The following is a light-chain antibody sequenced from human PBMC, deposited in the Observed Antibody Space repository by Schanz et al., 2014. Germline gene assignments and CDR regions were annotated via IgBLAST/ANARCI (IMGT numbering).Light chain of an antibody. Sequence: EIVLTQSPGTLSLSPGERATLSCRASQSVTSTYVAWYQQKPGQAPRLLIYGATTRASGIPARFSGSGSGTEFTLTISSLQPEDFATYYCQQANSSPLTFGGGTKVEI. CDR3: QQANSSPLT. V-gene: IGKV3-20*01. CDR2: GAT. CDR1: QSVTSTY. J-gene: IGKJ4*01.